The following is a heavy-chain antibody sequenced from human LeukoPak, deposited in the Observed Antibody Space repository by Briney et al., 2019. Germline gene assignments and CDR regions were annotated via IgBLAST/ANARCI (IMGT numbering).Heavy chain of an antibody. CDR3: ARQQNRGYGLPFDY. Sequence: PSETLSLTCTVSGGSISSSSYYWGWIRQPPGKGLEWIGSIYYSGNTYYNPSLKSRVTISVDTSKNQFSLKLSSVTAADTAVYYCARQQNRGYGLPFDYWGQGTLVTVSS. J-gene: IGHJ4*02. CDR2: IYYSGNT. V-gene: IGHV4-39*01. D-gene: IGHD5-12*01. CDR1: GGSISSSSYY.